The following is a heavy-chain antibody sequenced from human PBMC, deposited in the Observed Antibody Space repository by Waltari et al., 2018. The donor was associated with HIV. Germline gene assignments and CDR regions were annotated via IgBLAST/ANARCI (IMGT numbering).Heavy chain of an antibody. J-gene: IGHJ5*02. Sequence: LVQSGSELKKPGASVRVSCKASGYSITSHAINWVRQAPGQGLEWMGWINTDTGNPTYAPGFTGRFVFSVDSTVRTAYLQISSLMVDDTAVYYCARTLVSSGLVRFDPWGQGTLVTVSS. V-gene: IGHV7-4-1*02. CDR3: ARTLVSSGLVRFDP. D-gene: IGHD6-6*01. CDR2: INTDTGNP. CDR1: GYSITSHA.